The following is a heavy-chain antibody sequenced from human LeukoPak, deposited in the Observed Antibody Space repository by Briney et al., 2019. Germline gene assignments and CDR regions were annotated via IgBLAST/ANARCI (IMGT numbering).Heavy chain of an antibody. CDR1: GFTFSTYW. CDR3: ASAGPAKYSSSSRVDY. J-gene: IGHJ4*02. Sequence: PGGSLRLSCAASGFTFSTYWMTWVRQAPGKVLEWVANIKQDGSEKYYVDSVKGRFTISRDNAKNSLYLQMNSLRAEDTAVYYCASAGPAKYSSSSRVDYWGQGTLVTVSS. V-gene: IGHV3-7*01. CDR2: IKQDGSEK. D-gene: IGHD6-6*01.